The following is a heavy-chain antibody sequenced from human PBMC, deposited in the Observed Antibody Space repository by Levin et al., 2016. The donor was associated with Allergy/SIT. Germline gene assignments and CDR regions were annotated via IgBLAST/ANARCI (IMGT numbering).Heavy chain of an antibody. J-gene: IGHJ4*02. CDR3: ARQDIVVVPAAPGYFDY. Sequence: SETLSLTCTVSGGSMTSYNFCWGWIRQPPGKGLQWIGSVYYTGGTYYNPSLETPVTISVDTSKNQFSLRLTSVTAADTAVYYCARQDIVVVPAAPGYFDYWGQGTLVTVSS. D-gene: IGHD2-2*01. CDR2: VYYTGGT. CDR1: GGSMTSYNFC. V-gene: IGHV4-39*01.